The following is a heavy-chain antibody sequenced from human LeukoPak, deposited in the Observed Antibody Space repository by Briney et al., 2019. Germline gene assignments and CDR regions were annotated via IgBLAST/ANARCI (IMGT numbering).Heavy chain of an antibody. D-gene: IGHD2-15*01. J-gene: IGHJ6*03. CDR3: ARVLGRGRYYYYYYMDV. Sequence: GGSLRLSCAASGFTFSSYWMSWVRQAPGKGLEWVANIKQDGSEKYYVDSVKGRFTISRDNAKNSLYLQMNSLRAEDTAVYYCARVLGRGRYYYYYYMDVWGKGTTVTVSS. CDR2: IKQDGSEK. CDR1: GFTFSSYW. V-gene: IGHV3-7*01.